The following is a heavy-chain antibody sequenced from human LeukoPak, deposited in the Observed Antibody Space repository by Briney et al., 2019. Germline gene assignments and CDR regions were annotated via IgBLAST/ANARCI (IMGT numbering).Heavy chain of an antibody. D-gene: IGHD2-15*01. J-gene: IGHJ6*03. V-gene: IGHV1-69*06. CDR3: ARDRGGSFLTGFYYYMDV. CDR2: IIPIFGTA. Sequence: GASVKVSCKASGGTFSSYAISWVRQAPGQGLEWMGGIIPIFGTANYAQKFQGRVTITADKSTSTAYMELSSLRSDDTAVYYCARDRGGSFLTGFYYYMDVWGKGTTVTVSS. CDR1: GGTFSSYA.